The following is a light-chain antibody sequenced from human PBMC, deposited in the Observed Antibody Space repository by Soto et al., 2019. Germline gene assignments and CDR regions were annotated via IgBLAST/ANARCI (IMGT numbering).Light chain of an antibody. CDR1: SSDIGGYNY. J-gene: IGLJ1*01. Sequence: QSALTQPASVSGSPGQSITISCTGTSSDIGGYNYVSWYQHHPGKAPKLMLYEVSNRPSGVSNRFSGSKSGNTASLTISGLQAEDEADYYCCSYTTSSTRVFGTGTKLTVL. CDR3: CSYTTSSTRV. CDR2: EVS. V-gene: IGLV2-14*01.